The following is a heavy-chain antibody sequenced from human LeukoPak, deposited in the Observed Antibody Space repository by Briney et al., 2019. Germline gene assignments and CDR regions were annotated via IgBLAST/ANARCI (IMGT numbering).Heavy chain of an antibody. CDR3: AREGAALGNFDY. Sequence: SVKVSCKASGGTFSNYAISWVRQAPGQGLEWMGGIIPIFGTANYAQKFQGRVTITTDESTSTAYMELSSLRSEDTAVYYCAREGAALGNFDYWGQGTLVTVSS. CDR2: IIPIFGTA. V-gene: IGHV1-69*05. CDR1: GGTFSNYA. D-gene: IGHD6-6*01. J-gene: IGHJ4*02.